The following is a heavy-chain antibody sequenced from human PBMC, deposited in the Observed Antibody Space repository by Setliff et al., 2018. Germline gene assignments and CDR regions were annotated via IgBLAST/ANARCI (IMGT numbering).Heavy chain of an antibody. CDR3: ARAGSAAAGRKGIFEY. J-gene: IGHJ4*02. CDR1: GYTFTNYG. CDR2: INNYSFIT. D-gene: IGHD6-13*01. Sequence: ASVKVSCKTSGYTFTNYGITWVRQAPGQGLEWMGWINNYSFITNYPQKFQGRVTMTRDTSASTVYMEMGNLTSDDTAVYYCARAGSAAAGRKGIFEYWGQGSLVTV. V-gene: IGHV1-18*01.